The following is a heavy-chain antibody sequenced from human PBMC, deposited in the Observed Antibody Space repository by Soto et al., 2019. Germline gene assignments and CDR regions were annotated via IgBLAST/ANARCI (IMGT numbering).Heavy chain of an antibody. D-gene: IGHD3-10*01. V-gene: IGHV4-39*01. CDR1: GGSISSSSYY. Sequence: QLQLQESGPGLVKPSETLSLTCTVSGGSISSSSYYWGWIRQPPGKGLEWIGSIYYSGSTFYNPSLKRQFTIPVDTSKNQFSLKLSSVTAADTAVYYCARRITMVRGVRGAFDIWGQGTMVTVSS. CDR3: ARRITMVRGVRGAFDI. J-gene: IGHJ3*02. CDR2: IYYSGST.